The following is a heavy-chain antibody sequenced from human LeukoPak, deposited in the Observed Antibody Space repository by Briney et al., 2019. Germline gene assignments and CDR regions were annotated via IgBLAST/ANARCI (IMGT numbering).Heavy chain of an antibody. CDR2: VYYSGST. V-gene: IGHV4-61*03. CDR3: VRTVIRNYNWFDP. CDR1: GGSVSSGSHY. J-gene: IGHJ5*02. D-gene: IGHD2-21*01. Sequence: SETLSLTCPVSGGSVSSGSHYWSWIRQPPGKGLEWIGHVYYSGSTSYNPSLKGRVTISVDTSKNHFSLELHSVTAADTAVYYCVRTVIRNYNWFDPWGQGTLVTVSS.